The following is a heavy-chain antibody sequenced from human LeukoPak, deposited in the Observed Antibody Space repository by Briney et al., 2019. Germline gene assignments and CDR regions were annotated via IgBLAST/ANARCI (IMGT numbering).Heavy chain of an antibody. D-gene: IGHD3-10*01. CDR3: ARGGVLLWFGELKADYYYGMDV. CDR1: GYTFTSYD. J-gene: IGHJ6*02. CDR2: MNPNSGNT. Sequence: GASVKVSCKASGYTFTSYDINWVRQATGQGLEWMGWMNPNSGNTGYAQKFQGRVTMTRNTSISTAYMELSSLRSDDTAVYYCARGGVLLWFGELKADYYYGMDVWGQGTTVTVSS. V-gene: IGHV1-8*01.